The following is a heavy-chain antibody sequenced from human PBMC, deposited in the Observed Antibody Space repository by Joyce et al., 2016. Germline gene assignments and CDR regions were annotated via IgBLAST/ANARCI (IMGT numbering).Heavy chain of an antibody. CDR1: GFSFTKYW. J-gene: IGHJ3*02. CDR3: ARPLSTAFWSAFDI. Sequence: EVRLVQSGAELKKPGESLKISCKGTGFSFTKYWIDWVRQMPGKGLEWMGIIYAGDSEANYSTSLQGQVTISVDKSINTAYLQWSRLKASNSAMYYCARPLSTAFWSAFDIWGQGTMVTVSS. D-gene: IGHD3-3*01. CDR2: IYAGDSEA. V-gene: IGHV5-51*01.